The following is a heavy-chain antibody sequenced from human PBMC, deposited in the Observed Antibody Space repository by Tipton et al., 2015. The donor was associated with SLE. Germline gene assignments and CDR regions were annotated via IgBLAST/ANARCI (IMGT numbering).Heavy chain of an antibody. Sequence: TLSLTCTVSGGSISSHYWSWIRQPPGKGLEWIGYIYYSGSTNYNPSLKSRVTISVDTSKNQFSLKLSSVTAADTAVYYCAKDGIAVAGTFDYWGQGTLVTVSS. CDR2: IYYSGST. V-gene: IGHV4-59*11. CDR1: GGSISSHY. J-gene: IGHJ4*02. D-gene: IGHD6-19*01. CDR3: AKDGIAVAGTFDY.